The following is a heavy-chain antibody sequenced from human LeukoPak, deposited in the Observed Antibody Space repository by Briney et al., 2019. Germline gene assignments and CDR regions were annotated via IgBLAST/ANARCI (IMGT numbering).Heavy chain of an antibody. Sequence: PEGSLRLSCAASGFTVSSNYMSWVRQAPGKGLEWVSVIYSGGSTYYADSVKGRFTISRDNSKNTLYLQMNSLRAEDTAVYYCASRGYSYGRTRGGHFDYWGQGTLVTVSS. CDR1: GFTVSSNY. CDR3: ASRGYSYGRTRGGHFDY. D-gene: IGHD5-18*01. V-gene: IGHV3-53*01. CDR2: IYSGGST. J-gene: IGHJ4*02.